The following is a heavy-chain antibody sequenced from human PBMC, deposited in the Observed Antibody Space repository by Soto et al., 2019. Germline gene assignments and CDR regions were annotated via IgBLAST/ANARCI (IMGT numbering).Heavy chain of an antibody. CDR1: GYTFTSYG. D-gene: IGHD6-19*01. CDR3: ARWAQWTLSY. Sequence: GASVKVSCKASGYTFTSYGISWVRQAPGQRLEWMGWINAGNGNTKYSQKFQGRVTITRDTSASTAYMELSSLRSEDTAVYYCARWAQWTLSYCGQGSLVPGSS. J-gene: IGHJ1*01. CDR2: INAGNGNT. V-gene: IGHV1-3*01.